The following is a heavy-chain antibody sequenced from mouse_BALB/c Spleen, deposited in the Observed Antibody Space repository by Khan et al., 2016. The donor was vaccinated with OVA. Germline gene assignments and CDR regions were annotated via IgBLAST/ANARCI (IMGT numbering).Heavy chain of an antibody. V-gene: IGHV1-62-2*01. CDR2: FYPGGTTI. CDR1: GYTFTEYI. CDR3: ARHEDYGNWLDY. Sequence: VQLQESGAELVKPGASVKLSCKASGYTFTEYIIHWLKHRSGQGLEWIGWFYPGGTTIKYNEKFKDKATLTADKSSSTVYMELSRLTSEDSAVYFCARHEDYGNWLDYWGQGTTLTVSS. D-gene: IGHD2-1*01. J-gene: IGHJ2*01.